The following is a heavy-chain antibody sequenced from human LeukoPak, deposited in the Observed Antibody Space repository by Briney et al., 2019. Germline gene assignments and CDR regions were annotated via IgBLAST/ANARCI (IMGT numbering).Heavy chain of an antibody. CDR1: AYTFTMYY. Sequence: ASVTVSCTASAYTFTMYYMHWVRQAPGQGLEWVGIISPSGETTSYAQKFQGRVTMTRDTSTRTVYLDLSSLRSEDTAVYYCARGRDYYAVSGYHNWFDAWGQGTLVTVSS. D-gene: IGHD3-22*01. J-gene: IGHJ5*02. CDR2: ISPSGETT. CDR3: ARGRDYYAVSGYHNWFDA. V-gene: IGHV1-46*01.